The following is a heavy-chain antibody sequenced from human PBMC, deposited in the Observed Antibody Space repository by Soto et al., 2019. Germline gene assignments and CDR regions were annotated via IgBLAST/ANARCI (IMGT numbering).Heavy chain of an antibody. V-gene: IGHV1-2*04. CDR3: ARVGYSSSSFGFDY. CDR1: GYTFTSYY. Sequence: ASVKVSCKASGYTFTSYYMHWVRQAPGQGLEWMGWINPNSGGTNYAQKFQGWVTMTRDTSISTAYMELSRLRSDDTAVYYCARVGYSSSSFGFDYWGQGTTVTVSS. CDR2: INPNSGGT. D-gene: IGHD6-6*01. J-gene: IGHJ4*03.